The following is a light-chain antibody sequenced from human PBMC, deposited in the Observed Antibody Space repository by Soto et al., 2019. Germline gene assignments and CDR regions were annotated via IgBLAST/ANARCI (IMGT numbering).Light chain of an antibody. CDR3: SSYTGSSAPLV. CDR2: EAS. CDR1: SSDVGGYNY. J-gene: IGLJ3*02. V-gene: IGLV2-14*01. Sequence: QSVLTQPASVSGSPGQSITMPCTGTSSDVGGYNYVSWYQQHPNKAPRLIIYEASNRPSGVSNRFSGSKSGTTASLTISGLKAEDEDDYYCSSYTGSSAPLVFGGGTKVTVL.